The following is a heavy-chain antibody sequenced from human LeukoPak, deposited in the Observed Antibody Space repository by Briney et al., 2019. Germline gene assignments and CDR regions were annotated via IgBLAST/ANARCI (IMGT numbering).Heavy chain of an antibody. CDR1: GYTFTGYY. Sequence: ASVKVSCKASGYTFTGYYMHWVRQAPGQGLEWMGWINPNSGGTNYAQKFQGRVTMTRDTSISTAYMELSRLRSDDTVVYYCARNLWQQLAALDYWGQGTLVTVSS. V-gene: IGHV1-2*02. CDR3: ARNLWQQLAALDY. CDR2: INPNSGGT. J-gene: IGHJ4*02. D-gene: IGHD6-13*01.